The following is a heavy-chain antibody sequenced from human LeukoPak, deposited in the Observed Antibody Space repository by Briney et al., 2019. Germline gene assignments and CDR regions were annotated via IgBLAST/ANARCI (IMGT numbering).Heavy chain of an antibody. V-gene: IGHV1-18*01. J-gene: IGHJ4*02. D-gene: IGHD3-16*02. Sequence: ASVKVSCKASGYTFTTYGISWVRQAPGQGLEWMGWISASNGNTNYAQNLQGRVTMTTDTSTSTAYMELRSLRSDDTAVYYCARGLGSYPEIPLDYWGQGTLVTVSS. CDR1: GYTFTTYG. CDR3: ARGLGSYPEIPLDY. CDR2: ISASNGNT.